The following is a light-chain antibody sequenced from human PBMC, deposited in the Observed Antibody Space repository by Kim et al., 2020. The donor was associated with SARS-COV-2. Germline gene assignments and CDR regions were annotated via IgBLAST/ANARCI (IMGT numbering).Light chain of an antibody. CDR1: ILAKKY. V-gene: IGLV3-27*01. J-gene: IGLJ2*01. CDR3: YSAADFNLV. CDR2: KDN. Sequence: VPPGQTARITCSGVILAKKYARWFQQKPGQAPVLVIFKDNERPSGIPERFSGSSSGTTVTLTISGAQVEDEAAYSCYSAADFNLVFGGGTQLTVL.